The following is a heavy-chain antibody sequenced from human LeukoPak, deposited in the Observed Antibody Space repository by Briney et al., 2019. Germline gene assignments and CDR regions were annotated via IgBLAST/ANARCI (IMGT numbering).Heavy chain of an antibody. V-gene: IGHV3-23*01. CDR3: AKPSRGNWDY. CDR2: ISGSGGST. J-gene: IGHJ4*02. CDR1: GFTFRSHA. Sequence: GGSLRLSCVGSGFTFRSHAMSWVRQAPGKGLEWVSAISGSGGSTYYADSVKGRFTISRDNSKNTLYLQMNSLRAEDTAVYYCAKPSRGNWDYWGQGTLVTVSS. D-gene: IGHD1-1*01.